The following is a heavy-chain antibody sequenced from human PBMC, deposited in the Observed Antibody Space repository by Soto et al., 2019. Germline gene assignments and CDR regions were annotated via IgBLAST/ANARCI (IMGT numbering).Heavy chain of an antibody. V-gene: IGHV5-51*01. CDR2: IYPGDSDT. D-gene: IGHD4-17*01. Sequence: GESVKISCXGSGYSFTSYWIGWVRQMPGKGLEWMGIIYPGDSDTRYSPSFQGQVTISADKSISTAYLQWSSLKASDTAMYYCAILDGDYEGYYYYYGMDVWGQGTTVTVSS. J-gene: IGHJ6*02. CDR3: AILDGDYEGYYYYYGMDV. CDR1: GYSFTSYW.